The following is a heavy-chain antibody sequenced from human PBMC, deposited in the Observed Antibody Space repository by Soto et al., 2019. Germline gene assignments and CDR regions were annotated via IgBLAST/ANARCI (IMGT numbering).Heavy chain of an antibody. D-gene: IGHD2-15*01. CDR2: IKSKTDGGTT. Sequence: EVQLVESGGGLVKPGGSLRLSCAASGCTFSKAWMNWLLQALGKVLEWVGRIKSKTDGGTTDYAAPVKGRFTISRDDSKNTLYLQMNSLKTEDTAVYYCTTDPHIVVVVAATPGYWGQGTLVTVSS. J-gene: IGHJ4*02. V-gene: IGHV3-15*07. CDR1: GCTFSKAW. CDR3: TTDPHIVVVVAATPGY.